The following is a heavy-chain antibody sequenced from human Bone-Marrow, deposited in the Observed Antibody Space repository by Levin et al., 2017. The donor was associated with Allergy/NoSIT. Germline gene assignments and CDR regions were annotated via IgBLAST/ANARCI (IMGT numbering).Heavy chain of an antibody. CDR1: GSAFSSSG. J-gene: IGHJ4*02. Sequence: SCAASGSAFSSSGMHWVRQPPGKGLEWVAVVSYDGSDQYYGDSVKGRFTIARDNTKNTLYLQMNSLRAEDTAVYYCAKGPLLGTKLGSLDFWGQGIQVTVSS. V-gene: IGHV3-30*18. D-gene: IGHD1-14*01. CDR2: VSYDGSDQ. CDR3: AKGPLLGTKLGSLDF.